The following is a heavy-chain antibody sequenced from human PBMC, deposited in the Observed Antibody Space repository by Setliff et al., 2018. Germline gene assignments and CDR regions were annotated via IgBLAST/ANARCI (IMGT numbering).Heavy chain of an antibody. CDR3: ARDVRYYYGSGSYYNDWFDP. Sequence: SETLSLTCTVSGGSISSGSYYWSWIRQPAGKGLEWIGRIYTSGSTNYNPSLKSRVTISVDTSKNQSSLKLSSVTAADTAVYYCARDVRYYYGSGSYYNDWFDPWGQGTLVTAPQ. J-gene: IGHJ5*02. CDR2: IYTSGST. D-gene: IGHD3-10*01. CDR1: GGSISSGSYY. V-gene: IGHV4-61*02.